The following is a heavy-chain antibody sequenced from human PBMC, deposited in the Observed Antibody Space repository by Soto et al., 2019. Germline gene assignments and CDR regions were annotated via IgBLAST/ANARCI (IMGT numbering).Heavy chain of an antibody. CDR3: AREGEMTTAQPYYYYYMDV. Sequence: ASVKVSCKASGYTFTSYGISWVRQAPGQGLEWMGWISAYNGNTNYAQKLQGRVTMTTDPSTSKAYLERRSLRSDDTAVYYCAREGEMTTAQPYYYYYMDVWGKGTTVTVSS. CDR1: GYTFTSYG. D-gene: IGHD4-4*01. V-gene: IGHV1-18*01. CDR2: ISAYNGNT. J-gene: IGHJ6*03.